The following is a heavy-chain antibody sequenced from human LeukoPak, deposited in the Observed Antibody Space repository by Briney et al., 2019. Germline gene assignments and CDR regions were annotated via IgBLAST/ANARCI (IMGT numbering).Heavy chain of an antibody. CDR1: GFTFSSYS. D-gene: IGHD5-24*01. Sequence: GGSLRLSCAASGFTFSSYSMNWVRQAPGEGLEWVSSISSSSSYIYYADSVKGRFTISRDNAKNSLYLQMNSLRAEDTAVYYCARRPRSRTPRWDGMDVWGQGTTVTVSS. J-gene: IGHJ6*02. CDR2: ISSSSSYI. V-gene: IGHV3-21*01. CDR3: ARRPRSRTPRWDGMDV.